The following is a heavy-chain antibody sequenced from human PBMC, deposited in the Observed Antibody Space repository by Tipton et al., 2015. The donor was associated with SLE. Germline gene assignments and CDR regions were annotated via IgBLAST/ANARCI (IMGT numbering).Heavy chain of an antibody. Sequence: SLRLSCAASGFTVSSNYMSWVRQAPGKGLECVSVIYSGGSTYYADSVKGRFTISRDNSKNTLYLQMNSLRAEDTAVYYCARVGYCSGGSCLYWYFDLWGRGALVTVSS. V-gene: IGHV3-53*05. D-gene: IGHD2-15*01. CDR1: GFTVSSNY. CDR3: ARVGYCSGGSCLYWYFDL. CDR2: IYSGGST. J-gene: IGHJ2*01.